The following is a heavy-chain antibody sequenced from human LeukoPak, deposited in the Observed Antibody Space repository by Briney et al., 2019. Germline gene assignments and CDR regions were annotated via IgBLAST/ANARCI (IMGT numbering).Heavy chain of an antibody. CDR1: GGSISSGGYS. CDR2: IYWDDEK. Sequence: TLSLTCAVSGGSISSGGYSWSWIRQPPGKALEWLALIYWDDEKRYRPSLKSRLTITKDTSKNQVVLTITNMDPVDTATYYCAHPYGYSSSFFDYWGQGTLVTVSS. CDR3: AHPYGYSSSFFDY. D-gene: IGHD6-13*01. J-gene: IGHJ4*02. V-gene: IGHV2-5*08.